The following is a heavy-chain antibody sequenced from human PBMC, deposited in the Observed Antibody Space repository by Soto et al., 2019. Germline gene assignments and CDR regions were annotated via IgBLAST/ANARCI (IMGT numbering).Heavy chain of an antibody. Sequence: GESLKISCKGSGYSFTSYWISWVRQMPGKGLEWMGRIDPSDSYTNYSPSFQGHVTISADKSISTAYLQWRSLKASDTAKYYCASGIKIGYCSSTSCYNDAFDIWGQGTMVTVSS. CDR3: ASGIKIGYCSSTSCYNDAFDI. CDR2: IDPSDSYT. J-gene: IGHJ3*02. V-gene: IGHV5-10-1*01. CDR1: GYSFTSYW. D-gene: IGHD2-2*02.